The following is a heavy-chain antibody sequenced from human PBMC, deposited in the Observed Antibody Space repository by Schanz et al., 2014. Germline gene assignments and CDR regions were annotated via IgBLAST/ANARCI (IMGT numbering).Heavy chain of an antibody. CDR1: GFTFRGYA. CDR3: ARGGFGEVSYFDY. D-gene: IGHD3-10*01. V-gene: IGHV3-23*01. Sequence: EVQLLESGGGLVQPGGSLRLSCAASGFTFRGYAMSWVRQAPGRGLEWVSIISGSGGNTYYADAVRGRFTISRDNSKNTLYLQMNSLRPEDTAVYYCARGGFGEVSYFDYWGQGPLVTVSS. CDR2: ISGSGGNT. J-gene: IGHJ4*02.